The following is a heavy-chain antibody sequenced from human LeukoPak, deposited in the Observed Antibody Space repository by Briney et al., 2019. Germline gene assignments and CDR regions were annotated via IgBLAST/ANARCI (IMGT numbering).Heavy chain of an antibody. Sequence: PSETLSLTCTVSGGSISSYYWSWIRQPAGKGLEWIGRIYTSGSTNYNPSLKSRVTMSVDTSKNQFSLELSSVTAADTAVYYCARDHGRITMVRGVRHYYCMDVWGKGTTVTISS. D-gene: IGHD3-10*01. V-gene: IGHV4-4*07. CDR1: GGSISSYY. CDR2: IYTSGST. J-gene: IGHJ6*03. CDR3: ARDHGRITMVRGVRHYYCMDV.